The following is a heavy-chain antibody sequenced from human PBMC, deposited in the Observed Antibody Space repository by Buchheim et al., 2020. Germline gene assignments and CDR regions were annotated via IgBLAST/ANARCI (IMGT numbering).Heavy chain of an antibody. D-gene: IGHD3-22*01. CDR1: GFTFSSYS. V-gene: IGHV3-48*04. Sequence: EVQLVESGGGLVQPGGSLRLSCAASGFTFSSYSMNWVRQAPGKGLEWVSYISSSSSTIYYVDSVKGRFTISRDNAKNSLYLQMNSLRAEDTAVYYCARNPPPGYYYDSSGYYYYYYGMDVWGQGTT. CDR3: ARNPPPGYYYDSSGYYYYYYGMDV. J-gene: IGHJ6*02. CDR2: ISSSSSTI.